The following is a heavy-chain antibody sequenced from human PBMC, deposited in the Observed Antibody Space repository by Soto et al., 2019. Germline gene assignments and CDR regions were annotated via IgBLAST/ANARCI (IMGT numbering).Heavy chain of an antibody. CDR3: AKDGHGKMWYYYMDV. CDR2: ITDIGDST. CDR1: GFPFSSHA. D-gene: IGHD2-15*01. J-gene: IGHJ6*03. Sequence: PGGSLRLSCAASGFPFSSHAITWLRQAPGKGLEWVSTITDIGDSTFYADSVKGRFSISRDNSKNTLYLQMNSLRAEDTAVYFCAKDGHGKMWYYYMDVWGKGTEVTVSS. V-gene: IGHV3-23*01.